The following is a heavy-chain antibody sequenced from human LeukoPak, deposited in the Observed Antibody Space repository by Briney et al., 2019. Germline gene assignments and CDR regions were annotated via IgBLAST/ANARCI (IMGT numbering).Heavy chain of an antibody. D-gene: IGHD1-14*01. Sequence: PGGSLRLSCAASGFTFSGHWMSWVRQAPGKGLEWVANINQGGSDKYYVDSVKGRFTISRDNTSNLLYLQMNSLRGEDTAVYYCTRDRSRAEDDWGQGTLVTVPS. CDR1: GFTFSGHW. V-gene: IGHV3-7*01. CDR2: INQGGSDK. CDR3: TRDRSRAEDD. J-gene: IGHJ4*02.